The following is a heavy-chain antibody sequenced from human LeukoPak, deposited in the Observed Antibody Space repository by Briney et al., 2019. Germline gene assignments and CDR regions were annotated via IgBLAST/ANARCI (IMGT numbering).Heavy chain of an antibody. CDR3: ARGGAYCSGGSCYSGRTWFDP. D-gene: IGHD2-15*01. V-gene: IGHV3-11*04. CDR2: ISSSGATA. Sequence: GGSLRLSCAASGFTFSDYYMSWIRQAPGKGLEWVAYISSSGATADYADSVKGRFTISRDNDKNSLYLVMNSLRVEDTALYYCARGGAYCSGGSCYSGRTWFDPWGQGTLVTVSS. CDR1: GFTFSDYY. J-gene: IGHJ5*02.